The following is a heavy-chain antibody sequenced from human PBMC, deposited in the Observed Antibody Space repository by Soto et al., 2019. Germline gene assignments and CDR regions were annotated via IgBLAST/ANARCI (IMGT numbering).Heavy chain of an antibody. Sequence: SETLSLTCTVSGSSISSSNYYWGWIRQPPGKGLEWIGSIYYSGSTYYNPSLKSRVTISVDTSKNEFSLRLSSVTAADTAVYYCARLNGYCISTNCHGYYGMDVWGQGTTVT. CDR2: IYYSGST. CDR3: ARLNGYCISTNCHGYYGMDV. V-gene: IGHV4-39*01. J-gene: IGHJ6*02. CDR1: GSSISSSNYY. D-gene: IGHD2-2*03.